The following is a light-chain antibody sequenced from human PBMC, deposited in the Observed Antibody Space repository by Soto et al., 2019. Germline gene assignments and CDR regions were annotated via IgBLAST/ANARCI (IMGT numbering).Light chain of an antibody. V-gene: IGKV2-28*01. CDR1: QSLLHSNGYNY. Sequence: DIVMTQSPLSLPVTPGEPASSSCRSSQSLLHSNGYNYLDWYLQKPGQSPQLLIYLGSNRASGVPDRFSGSGSGTDFTLTVSSLLPEDFATYYCQQSYSTPTTFGQGTKVDI. CDR3: QQSYSTPTT. CDR2: LGS. J-gene: IGKJ1*01.